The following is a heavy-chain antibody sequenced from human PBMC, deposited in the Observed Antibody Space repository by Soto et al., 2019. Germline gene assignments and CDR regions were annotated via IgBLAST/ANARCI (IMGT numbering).Heavy chain of an antibody. CDR2: ISAYNGNT. CDR1: GYTFTSYG. J-gene: IGHJ5*02. Sequence: ASVKVSCKASGYTFTSYGISWVRQAPGQGLEWMGWISAYNGNTNYAQKLQGRVTMTTDTSTSTAYMELRSLRSDDTAVYYCARVRGGSYFPPGGWFDPWGQGTLVTVSS. V-gene: IGHV1-18*01. CDR3: ARVRGGSYFPPGGWFDP. D-gene: IGHD1-26*01.